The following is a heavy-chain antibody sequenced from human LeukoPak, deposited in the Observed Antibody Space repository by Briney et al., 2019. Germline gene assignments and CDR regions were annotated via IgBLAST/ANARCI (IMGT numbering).Heavy chain of an antibody. V-gene: IGHV4-34*01. D-gene: IGHD3-10*01. CDR3: ARGGLVRGVMHHPDWYFDL. J-gene: IGHJ2*01. CDR2: INHSGST. CDR1: GGSFSGYY. Sequence: ASETLSLTCAVYGGSFSGYYWSWIRQPPGKGLEWIGEINHSGSTSYNPSLKSRVTISVDTSKNQFSLKLSSVTAADTAVYYCARGGLVRGVMHHPDWYFDLWGRGTLVTVSS.